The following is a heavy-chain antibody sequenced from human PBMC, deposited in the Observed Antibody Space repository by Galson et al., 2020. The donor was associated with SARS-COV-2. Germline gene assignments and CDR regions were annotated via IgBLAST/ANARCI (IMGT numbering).Heavy chain of an antibody. D-gene: IGHD3-22*01. CDR1: GYTLTELS. CDR3: ATGVVRYYDSSGLPHRGFDY. V-gene: IGHV1-24*01. CDR2: FDPEDGET. Sequence: ASVKVSCNVSGYTLTELSMHWVRQAPGKGLEWMGGFDPEDGETIYAQKFQGRVTMTEDTSTDTAYMELSSLRSEDTAVYYCATGVVRYYDSSGLPHRGFDYWGQGTLVTVSS. J-gene: IGHJ4*02.